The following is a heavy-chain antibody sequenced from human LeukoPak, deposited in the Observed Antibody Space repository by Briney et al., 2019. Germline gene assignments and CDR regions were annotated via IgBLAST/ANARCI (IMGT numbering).Heavy chain of an antibody. J-gene: IGHJ6*04. Sequence: PGRSLRLSCAASGFTSSSYAMHWVRQAPGKGLEWVAVISHDGSNKYYADSVKGRFTISRDNSKNTLYLQMNSLRAEDTTVYYCARDLGTSSHYYYGMDVWGKGTTVTVSS. V-gene: IGHV3-30-3*01. D-gene: IGHD2-2*01. CDR3: ARDLGTSSHYYYGMDV. CDR2: ISHDGSNK. CDR1: GFTSSSYA.